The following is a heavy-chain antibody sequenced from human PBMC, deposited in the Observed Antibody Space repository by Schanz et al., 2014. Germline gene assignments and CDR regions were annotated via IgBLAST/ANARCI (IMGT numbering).Heavy chain of an antibody. Sequence: QVQLQESGPGLVKPSQTLSLTCAVSGGSISSCGYSWSWIRQPPGKGLEYIGLISYGGLSDYNPSLKIRVTISLDTSKNQFAMNLNAVTDADTAVYYCAREWSSFDYWGQGALVSVSS. CDR2: ISYGGLS. D-gene: IGHD3-10*01. V-gene: IGHV4-30-4*07. CDR3: AREWSSFDY. J-gene: IGHJ4*02. CDR1: GGSISSCGYS.